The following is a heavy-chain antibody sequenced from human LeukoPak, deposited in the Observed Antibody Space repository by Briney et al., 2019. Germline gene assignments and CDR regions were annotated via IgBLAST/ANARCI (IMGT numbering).Heavy chain of an antibody. Sequence: GGSLRLSCAASGFTFSRDGMHWGRQAPGKGLEWGALIWSDGSNENYEDSVNRRFSISRDNSKNTLYRQMNSLRAEDTAVYYCVTDEGSAAFDIWGQGTMVTVSS. CDR3: VTDEGSAAFDI. J-gene: IGHJ3*02. V-gene: IGHV3-33*01. CDR2: IWSDGSNE. CDR1: GFTFSRDG.